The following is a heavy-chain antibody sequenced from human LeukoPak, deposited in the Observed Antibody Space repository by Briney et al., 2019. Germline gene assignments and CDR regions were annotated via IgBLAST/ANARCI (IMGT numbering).Heavy chain of an antibody. CDR1: GGSFSGYY. D-gene: IGHD4-17*01. CDR2: INHSGST. CDR3: ARRTAARRYFDY. Sequence: SETLSLTCAVYGGSFSGYYWSWIRQPPGKGLEWIGEINHSGSTNYNPSLKSRVTISVDTSKNQFSLKLSSVTAADTAVYYCARRTAARRYFDYWGQGTLVTVSS. J-gene: IGHJ4*02. V-gene: IGHV4-34*01.